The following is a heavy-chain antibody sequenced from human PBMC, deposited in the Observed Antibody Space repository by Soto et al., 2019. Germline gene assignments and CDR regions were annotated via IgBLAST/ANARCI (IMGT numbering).Heavy chain of an antibody. CDR2: ILPISGTA. J-gene: IGHJ6*02. CDR1: GGTFSSYA. D-gene: IGHD2-2*01. Sequence: QVQLVQSGAEVKKPGSSVKVSCKASGGTFSSYAISWVRQAPGQGLEWMGGILPISGTANYAQKFQGRFTITADESTSTAYMELSSLRSEDTAVYYCARSQGSSTSLEIYYYYYYGMDVWGQGTTVTVSS. CDR3: ARSQGSSTSLEIYYYYYYGMDV. V-gene: IGHV1-69*01.